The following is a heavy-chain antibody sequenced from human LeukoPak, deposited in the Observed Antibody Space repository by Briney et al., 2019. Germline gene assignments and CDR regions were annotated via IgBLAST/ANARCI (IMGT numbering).Heavy chain of an antibody. J-gene: IGHJ6*04. CDR3: ARVAATGTDV. CDR2: IYYSGST. V-gene: IGHV4-39*07. CDR1: DGSISSSSYY. Sequence: SETLSLTCTVSDGSISSSSYYWGWIRQPPGKGLEWIGSIYYSGSTYYNPSLKSRVTISVDTSKNQFSLKLSSVTAVDTAVYYCARVAATGTDVWGKGTTVTVSS. D-gene: IGHD2-15*01.